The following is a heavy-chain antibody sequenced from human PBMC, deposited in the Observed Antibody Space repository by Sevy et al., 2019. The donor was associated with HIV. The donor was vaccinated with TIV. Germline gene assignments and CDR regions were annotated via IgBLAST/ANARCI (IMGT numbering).Heavy chain of an antibody. Sequence: GGSLRLSCAASGFTFSSYAMHWVRQAPGKGLEWVAVISYDGSNKYYADSVKGRFTISRDNSKNTLYLQMNSLRAEVTAVYYCASPYDSSGHDAFDIWGQGTMVTVSS. CDR3: ASPYDSSGHDAFDI. CDR1: GFTFSSYA. CDR2: ISYDGSNK. V-gene: IGHV3-30-3*01. J-gene: IGHJ3*02. D-gene: IGHD3-22*01.